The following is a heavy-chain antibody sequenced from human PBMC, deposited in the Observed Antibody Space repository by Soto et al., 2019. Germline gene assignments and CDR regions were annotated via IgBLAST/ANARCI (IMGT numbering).Heavy chain of an antibody. CDR3: AKEELWFGELFYDY. CDR1: GFTLTSYG. V-gene: IGHV3-23*01. Sequence: GGSLRLSCAASGFTLTSYGMSWVRQAPGKGLEWVSAIGGGGFGTYYADSVEGRFTISRDKSKNTLYLQMNSLRAVDTAVYYCAKEELWFGELFYDYWGPGTLVTVSS. J-gene: IGHJ4*02. D-gene: IGHD3-10*01. CDR2: IGGGGFGT.